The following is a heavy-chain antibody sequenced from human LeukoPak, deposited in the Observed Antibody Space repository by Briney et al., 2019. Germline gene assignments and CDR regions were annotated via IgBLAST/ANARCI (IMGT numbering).Heavy chain of an antibody. CDR3: ATGGRYSSSWYVEREYYYYYMDV. CDR2: ISGYNGYT. J-gene: IGHJ6*03. V-gene: IGHV1-18*01. D-gene: IGHD6-13*01. Sequence: GASVKVSCKASGYIFTGYGLSWVRQAPGQGLEWIGWISGYNGYTNYAQKVQDRVTMTTDTSTSTAYMELRSLRTDDTAVYYCATGGRYSSSWYVEREYYYYYMDVWGKGTTVTVSS. CDR1: GYIFTGYG.